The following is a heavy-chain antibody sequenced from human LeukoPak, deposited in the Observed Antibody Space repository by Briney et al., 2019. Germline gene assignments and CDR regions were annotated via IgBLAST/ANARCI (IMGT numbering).Heavy chain of an antibody. CDR1: GGSISSSSYY. D-gene: IGHD2-2*02. CDR3: ARHKWEYQLLYFDY. J-gene: IGHJ4*02. Sequence: SETLSLTCTVSGGSISSSSYYWGWIRQPPGKELEWIRSIYYSGSTYYNPSLKSRVTISVDTSKNQFSLKLSSVTAADTAVYYCARHKWEYQLLYFDYWGQGTLVTVSS. V-gene: IGHV4-39*01. CDR2: IYYSGST.